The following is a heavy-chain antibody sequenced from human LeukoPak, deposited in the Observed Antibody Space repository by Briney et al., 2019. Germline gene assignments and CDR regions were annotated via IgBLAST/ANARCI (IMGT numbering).Heavy chain of an antibody. D-gene: IGHD3-22*01. CDR3: ARSANYFDTSGQDY. J-gene: IGHJ4*02. CDR2: INRDDSDT. Sequence: GGSLRLSCAASGFTFSGYWMHWVRQAPGKGLVWASRINRDDSDTSYADSVKGRFTISRDKAKSTLYLQMDSLRVEDTAVYYCARSANYFDTSGQDYWGQGTLVTVSS. V-gene: IGHV3-74*01. CDR1: GFTFSGYW.